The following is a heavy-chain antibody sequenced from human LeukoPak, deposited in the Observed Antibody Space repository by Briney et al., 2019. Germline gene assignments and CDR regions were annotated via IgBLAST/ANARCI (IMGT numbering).Heavy chain of an antibody. Sequence: PGGSLRLSCAASGFTSSSYSMNWVRQAPGKGLEWVSSISSSSSYIYYADSVKGRFTISRDNAKNSLYLQMNSLRAEDTAVYYCARDRYSSSWYYDYWGQGTLVTVSS. CDR2: ISSSSSYI. CDR1: GFTSSSYS. D-gene: IGHD6-13*01. CDR3: ARDRYSSSWYYDY. V-gene: IGHV3-21*01. J-gene: IGHJ4*02.